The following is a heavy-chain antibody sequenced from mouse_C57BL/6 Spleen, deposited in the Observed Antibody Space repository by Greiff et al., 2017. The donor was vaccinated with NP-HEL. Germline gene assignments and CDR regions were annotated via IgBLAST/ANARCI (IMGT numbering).Heavy chain of an antibody. D-gene: IGHD4-1*01. J-gene: IGHJ4*01. CDR1: GFTFSDYY. V-gene: IGHV5-12*01. Sequence: DVMLVESGGGLVQPGGSLKLSCAASGFTFSDYYMYWVRQTPEKRLEWVAYISNGGGSTYYPDTVKGRFTISRDNAKNTLYLQMSRLKSEDTAMYYCARLGDWEGAMDYWGQGTSVTVSS. CDR3: ARLGDWEGAMDY. CDR2: ISNGGGST.